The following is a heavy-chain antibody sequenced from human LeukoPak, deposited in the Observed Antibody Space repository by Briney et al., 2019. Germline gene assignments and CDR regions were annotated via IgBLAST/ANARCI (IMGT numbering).Heavy chain of an antibody. CDR1: GGSISSGGYY. V-gene: IGHV4-31*03. D-gene: IGHD3-3*01. CDR2: IYYSGST. J-gene: IGHJ6*02. CDR3: ARVLSAHGGMDV. Sequence: PSETLSLTCTVSGGSISSGGYYWRWIRQHPGKGLEWIGYIYYSGSTYYNPSLKSRVTISVDTSKNQFSLKLSSVTAADTAVYYCARVLSAHGGMDVWGQGTTVTVSS.